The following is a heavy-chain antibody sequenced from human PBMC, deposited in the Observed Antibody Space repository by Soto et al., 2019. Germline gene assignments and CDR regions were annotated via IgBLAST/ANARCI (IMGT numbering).Heavy chain of an antibody. CDR3: ARSGGNDVYYYMDV. CDR1: GASISGYY. CDR2: IYYSGST. D-gene: IGHD1-1*01. Sequence: SETLSLTCSVSGASISGYYWSWIRQPPGKGLEWIGYIYYSGSTDYNPSLKSRVTISVDMSKNQFSLKLSSVTAADTAVYYCARSGGNDVYYYMDVWGQGTTVTVSS. V-gene: IGHV4-59*01. J-gene: IGHJ6*02.